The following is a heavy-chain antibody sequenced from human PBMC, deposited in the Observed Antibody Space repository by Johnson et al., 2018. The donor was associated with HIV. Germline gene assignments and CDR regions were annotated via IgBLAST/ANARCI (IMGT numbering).Heavy chain of an antibody. J-gene: IGHJ3*02. CDR3: ARDHLTGNYAFDI. V-gene: IGHV3-11*01. Sequence: QVQLVESGGGLVQPGGSLRLSCAVSGFTFSDYYMSWIRQAPGKGLEWISYISGGGSAIYYADSVKGRFTISRDNAKNSLYLQMNSLRAEDTALYYCARDHLTGNYAFDIWGQGTMVTVS. D-gene: IGHD7-27*01. CDR1: GFTFSDYY. CDR2: ISGGGSAI.